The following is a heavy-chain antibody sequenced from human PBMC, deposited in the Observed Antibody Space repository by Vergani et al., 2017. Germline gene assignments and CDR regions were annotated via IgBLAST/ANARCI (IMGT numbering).Heavy chain of an antibody. CDR3: ARAPPYCSSTSCTHPGYWYFDL. CDR1: GFTFISYD. D-gene: IGHD2-2*01. J-gene: IGHJ2*01. CDR2: IGTAGDV. V-gene: IGHV3-13*01. Sequence: EVQLVESGGGLVQPGGSLILSCAASGFTFISYDMHWVRQAIGKVLELFSAIGTAGDVHYPRSVMCRFTISRENAKNSLYLQMNSLRAGDTAVYYCARAPPYCSSTSCTHPGYWYFDLWGRGTLVTVSS.